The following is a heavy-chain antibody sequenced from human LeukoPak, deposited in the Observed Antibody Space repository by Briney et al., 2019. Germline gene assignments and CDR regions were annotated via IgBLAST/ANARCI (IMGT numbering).Heavy chain of an antibody. J-gene: IGHJ3*02. CDR2: IYYSGST. Sequence: SETLSLTCTVSGGSISSYYWSWIRQPPGKGLEWIGYIYYSGSTNHNPSLKSRVTISVDTSKNQFSLKLSSVTAADTAVYYCARHGIRRDGYSNNAFDIWGQGTMVTVSS. CDR3: ARHGIRRDGYSNNAFDI. D-gene: IGHD5-24*01. V-gene: IGHV4-59*08. CDR1: GGSISSYY.